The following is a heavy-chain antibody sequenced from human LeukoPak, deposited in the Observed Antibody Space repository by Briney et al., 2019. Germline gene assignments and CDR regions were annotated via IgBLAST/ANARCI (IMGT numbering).Heavy chain of an antibody. Sequence: PGGSLRLSCSASGFTFSNFPMHWVRQAPGKVLEYVAAVSSDGGRTYYADSVRGRFSISRDNSKNALSLQMGSLRAEDTAVYFCVKAILFGSVSYYADWGQGTLVTVS. CDR1: GFTFSNFP. D-gene: IGHD3-22*01. CDR2: VSSDGGRT. V-gene: IGHV3-64D*09. J-gene: IGHJ4*02. CDR3: VKAILFGSVSYYAD.